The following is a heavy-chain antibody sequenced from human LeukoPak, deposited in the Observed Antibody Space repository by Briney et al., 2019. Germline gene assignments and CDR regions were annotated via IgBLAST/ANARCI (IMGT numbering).Heavy chain of an antibody. CDR3: ARELFDFDY. D-gene: IGHD3-10*01. CDR2: ITGSGNST. CDR1: GFTFSSYG. V-gene: IGHV3-23*01. Sequence: GGSLRLSXAASGFTFSSYGMHWVRQAPGKGLEWVSEITGSGNSTYYADSVKGRFTISRDNSKNTLYLQMNSLRAEDTAVYYCARELFDFDYWGQGTLVTVSS. J-gene: IGHJ4*02.